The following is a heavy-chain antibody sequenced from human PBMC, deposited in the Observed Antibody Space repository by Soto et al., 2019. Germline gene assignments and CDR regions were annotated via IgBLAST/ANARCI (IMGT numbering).Heavy chain of an antibody. CDR2: IIPIFGTA. CDR3: ARVKQWLVQWFDP. CDR1: GGTFSSYA. D-gene: IGHD6-19*01. V-gene: IGHV1-69*13. Sequence: SVKVSCKASGGTFSSYAISWVRQAPGQGLEWMGGIIPIFGTANYAQKFQGRVTITADESTSTAYMELSSLRSEDTAVYYCARVKQWLVQWFDPWGQGTLVTVAS. J-gene: IGHJ5*02.